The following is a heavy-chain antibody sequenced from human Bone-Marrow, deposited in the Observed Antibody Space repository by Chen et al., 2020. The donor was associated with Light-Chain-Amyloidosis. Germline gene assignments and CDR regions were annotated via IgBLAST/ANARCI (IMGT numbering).Heavy chain of an antibody. Sequence: QVQLRESGPGLVQASETLSLTCTVSGGSVNSGDDYWTWIRQPPGKGLEWIGYIYYSGIANYNASLKSRVTISLDTSKNQFSLRLNSVTAADTAVYYCVGQGYYSYSMDVWGQGTTVIVSS. J-gene: IGHJ6*02. V-gene: IGHV4-61*08. CDR1: GGSVNSGDDY. CDR2: IYYSGIA. CDR3: VGQGYYSYSMDV.